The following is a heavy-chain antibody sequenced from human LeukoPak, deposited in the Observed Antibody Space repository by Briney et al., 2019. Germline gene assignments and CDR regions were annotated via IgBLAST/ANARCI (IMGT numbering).Heavy chain of an antibody. CDR3: ARSFWSGYYYFDY. CDR1: GGSFSGYY. CDR2: INHSGST. D-gene: IGHD3-3*01. V-gene: IGHV4-34*01. Sequence: SETLSLTCAVYGGSFSGYYWSWIRQPPGKGLEWIGEINHSGSTNYNPSLKSRVTISVDTSKNQFSLKLSSVTAADTAVYYCARSFWSGYYYFDYWGQGTLVTVSS. J-gene: IGHJ4*02.